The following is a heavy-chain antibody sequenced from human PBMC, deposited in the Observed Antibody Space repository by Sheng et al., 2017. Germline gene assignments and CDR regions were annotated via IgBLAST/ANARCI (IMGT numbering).Heavy chain of an antibody. V-gene: IGHV3-48*03. CDR1: GFTFSSYE. CDR2: ISSSGSTI. D-gene: IGHD2-2*01. CDR3: ARDFDPRVPAAADY. Sequence: EVQLVESGGGLVQPGGSLRLSCAASGFTFSSYEMNWVRQAPGKGLEWVSYISSSGSTIYYADSVKGRFTISRDNAKNSLYLQMNSLRAEDTAVYYCARDFDPRVPAAADYWGQGTLVTVSS. J-gene: IGHJ4*02.